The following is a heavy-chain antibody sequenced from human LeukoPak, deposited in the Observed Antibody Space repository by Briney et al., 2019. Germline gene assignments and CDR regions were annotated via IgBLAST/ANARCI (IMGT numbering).Heavy chain of an antibody. D-gene: IGHD6-13*01. CDR3: ARARLSEGIAAAGRPQYFQH. CDR2: ISAYNGNT. Sequence: ASVKVSCKASGYTFTSYGISWVRQAPGQGLEWMGWISAYNGNTNYAQKLQGRVTLTTDTSTSTAYMELRSLRSDDTAVYYCARARLSEGIAAAGRPQYFQHWGQGTLVTVSS. J-gene: IGHJ1*01. CDR1: GYTFTSYG. V-gene: IGHV1-18*01.